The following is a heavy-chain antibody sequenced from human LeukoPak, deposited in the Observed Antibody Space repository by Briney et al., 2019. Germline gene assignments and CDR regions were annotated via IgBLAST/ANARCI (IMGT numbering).Heavy chain of an antibody. CDR3: ARWHGYSYGYRAYFDY. Sequence: PSETLSLTCTVSGGFISTYYWSWIRQPPGKGLEWIGFISYSGSTYHNPSLKSRVTMSVDTSKNQFSLKLSSVTAADTAVYYCARWHGYSYGYRAYFDYWGQGTLVTVSS. J-gene: IGHJ4*02. CDR1: GGFISTYY. CDR2: ISYSGST. D-gene: IGHD5-18*01. V-gene: IGHV4-59*12.